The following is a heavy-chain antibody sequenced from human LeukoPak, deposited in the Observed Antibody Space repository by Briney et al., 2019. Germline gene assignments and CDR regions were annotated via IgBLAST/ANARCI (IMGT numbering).Heavy chain of an antibody. CDR3: ARAPSNYDILTGYYPKWFDP. CDR1: GGSISSYY. V-gene: IGHV4-59*01. D-gene: IGHD3-9*01. J-gene: IGHJ5*02. CDR2: IYYSGST. Sequence: SETLSLTCTVSGGSISSYYWSWIRRPPGKGLEWIGYIYYSGSTNYNPSLKSRVTISVDTSKNQFSLKLSSVTAADTAVYYCARAPSNYDILTGYYPKWFDPWGQGTLVTVSS.